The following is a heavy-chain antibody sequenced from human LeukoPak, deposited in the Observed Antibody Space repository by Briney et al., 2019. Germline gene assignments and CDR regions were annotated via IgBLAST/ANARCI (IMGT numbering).Heavy chain of an antibody. CDR2: INWNGGST. V-gene: IGHV3-20*04. J-gene: IGHJ4*02. Sequence: GGSLRLSCVASGFNFDDYGMSWVRQAPGKGLEWVSGINWNGGSTGYADSVKGRFTISRDNAKNSLYLQMNSLRAEDTAVYYCAKVMFYYYDSSGLYFDYWGQGTLVTVSS. CDR3: AKVMFYYYDSSGLYFDY. D-gene: IGHD3-22*01. CDR1: GFNFDDYG.